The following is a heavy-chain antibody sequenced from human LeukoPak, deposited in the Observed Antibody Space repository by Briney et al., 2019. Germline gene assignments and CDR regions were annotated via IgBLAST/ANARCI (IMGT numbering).Heavy chain of an antibody. Sequence: PGGSLRLSCTASGFTFSSYWMHWVRQAPGKGLVWVSRINSDGSSITYADSVKGRFTISRDNAKNTLYLQMNSLRAEDTAVYYCARDGMGVIKAFDIWGRGTMVTVSS. D-gene: IGHD3-10*01. CDR3: ARDGMGVIKAFDI. CDR1: GFTFSSYW. J-gene: IGHJ3*02. CDR2: INSDGSSI. V-gene: IGHV3-74*01.